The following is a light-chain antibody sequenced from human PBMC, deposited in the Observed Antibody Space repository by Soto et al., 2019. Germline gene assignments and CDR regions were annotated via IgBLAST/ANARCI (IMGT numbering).Light chain of an antibody. CDR3: LQDYYYPLS. J-gene: IGKJ4*01. V-gene: IGKV3-20*01. CDR2: ETS. CDR1: QSVSAGY. Sequence: EIVLTQSPGTLSLSPGERATLSCRASQSVSAGYFAWYQQKPGQAPRLLIYETSSRTTGTPGRFSGSGSGTDFTLTISSLQPEDFATYYCLQDYYYPLSFGGGTKVDIK.